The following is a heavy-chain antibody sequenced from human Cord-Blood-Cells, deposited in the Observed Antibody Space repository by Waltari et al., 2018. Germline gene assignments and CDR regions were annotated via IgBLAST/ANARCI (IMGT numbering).Heavy chain of an antibody. J-gene: IGHJ4*02. D-gene: IGHD3-10*01. CDR3: ARGENTGNDY. CDR1: GGSFSGYY. Sequence: QVQLQQWGAGLLKPSETLSLTCAVYGGSFSGYYWSWIRQPPGKGLEWIGEINHSGSTNYNPSLKSRVTISVDTSKNQFSLKLSSVTAADTAVYYCARGENTGNDYWGQGTLVTVSS. V-gene: IGHV4-34*01. CDR2: INHSGST.